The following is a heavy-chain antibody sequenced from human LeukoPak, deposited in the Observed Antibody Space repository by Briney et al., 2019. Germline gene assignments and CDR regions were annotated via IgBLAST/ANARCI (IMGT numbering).Heavy chain of an antibody. CDR1: GFTFSSYG. V-gene: IGHV3-30*02. D-gene: IGHD3-22*01. CDR3: AKAANYYETSGYEY. J-gene: IGHJ4*02. Sequence: GGSLRLSCAASGFTFSSYGMHCVRQAPGKGLEWVAFIRYDGSNKYYADSVKGRFTISRDNSKNTLYLQMNSLRAEDTAVYYCAKAANYYETSGYEYWGQGTLVTVSS. CDR2: IRYDGSNK.